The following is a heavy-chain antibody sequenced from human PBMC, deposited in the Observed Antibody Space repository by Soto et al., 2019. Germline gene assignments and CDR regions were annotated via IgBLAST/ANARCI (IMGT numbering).Heavy chain of an antibody. CDR3: AREAVAGILDY. Sequence: GGSLRLSCAASGFTFSSYSMNWVRQAPGKGLEWVSSISSGSSYIYYADSVKGRFTISRDNAKNSLYLQMNSLRAEDTAVYYCAREAVAGILDYWGQGTLVTVSS. D-gene: IGHD6-19*01. V-gene: IGHV3-21*01. CDR1: GFTFSSYS. CDR2: ISSGSSYI. J-gene: IGHJ4*02.